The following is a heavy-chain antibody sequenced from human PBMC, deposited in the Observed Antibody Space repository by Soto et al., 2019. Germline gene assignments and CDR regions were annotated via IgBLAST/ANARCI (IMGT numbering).Heavy chain of an antibody. CDR2: IYPGDSDI. Sequence: PGESLKISCKGSGYSFTTYWIGWVRQMPGKGLEWMGIIYPGDSDIRYSPSFQGQVTISADKSTSTAYLQWSSLKASDTAMYYCARSPKDIWSGLTDYFYYYYGIDVWGQGTTVTVSS. V-gene: IGHV5-51*01. D-gene: IGHD3-3*01. CDR1: GYSFTTYW. CDR3: ARSPKDIWSGLTDYFYYYYGIDV. J-gene: IGHJ6*02.